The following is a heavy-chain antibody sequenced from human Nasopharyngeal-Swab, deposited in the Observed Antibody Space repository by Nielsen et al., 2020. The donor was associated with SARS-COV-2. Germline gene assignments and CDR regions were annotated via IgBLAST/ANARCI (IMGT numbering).Heavy chain of an antibody. Sequence: GGSLRLSCAASGFIFDDYAMHWVRQAPGKGLEWVSGISWNSNSIAYADSVKGRFTISRDNARNSLYLQMNSLRAEDTAFYYCAKDIFCATMSCSTSGFDPWGQGTLVTVSS. J-gene: IGHJ5*02. CDR3: AKDIFCATMSCSTSGFDP. V-gene: IGHV3-9*01. CDR1: GFIFDDYA. CDR2: ISWNSNSI. D-gene: IGHD3-22*01.